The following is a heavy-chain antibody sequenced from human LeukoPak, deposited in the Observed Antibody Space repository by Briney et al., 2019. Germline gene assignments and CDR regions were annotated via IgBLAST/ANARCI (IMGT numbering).Heavy chain of an antibody. CDR3: ARIYYYDSSGYFYYFDY. V-gene: IGHV4-39*01. J-gene: IGHJ4*02. CDR1: GASISSSSYY. CDR2: IYYSGST. D-gene: IGHD3-22*01. Sequence: SETLSLTCTVSGASISSSSYYWGWIRQPPGKGLEWIGSIYYSGSTHNNPSLKSRVTMSVDTSKNQFSLKLTAVTAADTAVYYCARIYYYDSSGYFYYFDYWGQGTLVTVSS.